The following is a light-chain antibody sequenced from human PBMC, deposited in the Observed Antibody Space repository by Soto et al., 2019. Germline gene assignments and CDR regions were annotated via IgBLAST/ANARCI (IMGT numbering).Light chain of an antibody. CDR3: QVWDRSSDHYV. CDR1: NIGSES. V-gene: IGLV3-21*02. CDR2: DDA. J-gene: IGLJ1*01. Sequence: SYELTQPPSVSVAPGQTARITCGGNNIGSESVHWYQQKPGQAPVLVVCDDADRPSGIPERFSGSNSGNTATLTISRVEAGDEAEYYCQVWDRSSDHYVFGTGTKRTGL.